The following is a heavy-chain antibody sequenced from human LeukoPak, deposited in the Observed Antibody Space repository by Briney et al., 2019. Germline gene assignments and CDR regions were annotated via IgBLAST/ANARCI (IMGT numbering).Heavy chain of an antibody. Sequence: GGSLRLSCAASGFTFSSYAMTWVRQAPGKGPEWVANIKQDGSQRYYVDSVRGRFTISRDNAKNSLFLQMNGLRAEDTAVYYCARRGGSSSRRSPIDYWGQGTLVTVSS. V-gene: IGHV3-7*01. CDR1: GFTFSSYA. CDR3: ARRGGSSSRRSPIDY. J-gene: IGHJ4*02. D-gene: IGHD6-6*01. CDR2: IKQDGSQR.